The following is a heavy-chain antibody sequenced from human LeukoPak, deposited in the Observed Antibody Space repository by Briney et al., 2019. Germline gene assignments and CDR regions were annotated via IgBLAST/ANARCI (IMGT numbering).Heavy chain of an antibody. J-gene: IGHJ4*02. V-gene: IGHV1-69*04. D-gene: IGHD3-22*01. Sequence: SVKVSCKASGGTFSSYAISWVRQAPGQGLEWMGRIIPILGIANYAQKFQGRVTITTDESTSTAYMELSSLRSEDTAMYYCARVDDSSGYYYFDYWGQGTLVTVSS. CDR1: GGTFSSYA. CDR3: ARVDDSSGYYYFDY. CDR2: IIPILGIA.